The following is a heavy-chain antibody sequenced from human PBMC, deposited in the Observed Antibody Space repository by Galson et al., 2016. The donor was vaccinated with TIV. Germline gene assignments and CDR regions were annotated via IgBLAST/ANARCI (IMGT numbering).Heavy chain of an antibody. CDR3: ARDRATLTFILVADSFYVVDI. V-gene: IGHV1-18*04. CDR2: ISAYNGET. CDR1: GYIFANYG. J-gene: IGHJ6*02. Sequence: SVKVSCKASGYIFANYGITWVRQAPGQGLEWMGWISAYNGETDYAQRVQARVAMTIDTSASTAYRELRSLRSVDSAVYYCARDRATLTFILVADSFYVVDIWGQGTTVTVSS. D-gene: IGHD5-12*01.